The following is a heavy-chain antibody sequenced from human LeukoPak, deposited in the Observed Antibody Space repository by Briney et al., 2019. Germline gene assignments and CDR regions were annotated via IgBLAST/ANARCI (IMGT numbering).Heavy chain of an antibody. J-gene: IGHJ4*02. CDR1: GFTFSSYA. D-gene: IGHD6-13*01. CDR3: AKALYSSSSAPFDY. V-gene: IGHV3-23*01. CDR2: ISGSGGST. Sequence: GGSLRLSCAASGFTFSSYAMSWVRRAPGKGLEWVSAISGSGGSTYYADSVKGRFTISRDNPKNTLYLQMNSLRAEDTAVYYCAKALYSSSSAPFDYWGQGTLVTVSS.